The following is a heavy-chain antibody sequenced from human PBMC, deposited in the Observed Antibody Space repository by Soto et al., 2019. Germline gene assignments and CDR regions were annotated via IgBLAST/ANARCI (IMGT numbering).Heavy chain of an antibody. Sequence: EVQLLESGGGLVQPGGSLRLSCAASGFTFSSYAMSWVRQAPGKGLEWVSAISGSGGSTYYADSVKGRFTISRDNSKNTLYLQMNSLRAEDTAVYYCALSEQRYSYGPSAVGYWGQGTLVTVSS. CDR3: ALSEQRYSYGPSAVGY. CDR2: ISGSGGST. D-gene: IGHD5-18*01. J-gene: IGHJ4*02. CDR1: GFTFSSYA. V-gene: IGHV3-23*01.